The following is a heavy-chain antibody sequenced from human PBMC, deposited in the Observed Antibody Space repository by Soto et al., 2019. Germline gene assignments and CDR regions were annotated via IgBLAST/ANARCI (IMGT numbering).Heavy chain of an antibody. CDR3: AKGHGYGDYGSLFDY. D-gene: IGHD4-17*01. CDR2: ISYDGSNK. V-gene: IGHV3-30*18. J-gene: IGHJ4*02. CDR1: GFTFSSYG. Sequence: QVQLVESGGGVVQPGRSLRLSCAASGFTFSSYGMHWVRQAPGKGLEWVAVISYDGSNKYYADSVKGRFTISRDNSKNTLYLQMNSLRAEDTAVYYCAKGHGYGDYGSLFDYWGQGTLVTVSS.